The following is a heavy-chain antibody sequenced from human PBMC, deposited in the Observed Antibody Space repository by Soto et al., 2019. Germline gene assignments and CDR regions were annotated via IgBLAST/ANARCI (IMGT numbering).Heavy chain of an antibody. J-gene: IGHJ6*02. CDR1: GYTFTSYA. CDR3: ARADDSSGYYASVGMDV. CDR2: INAGNGNT. Sequence: ASVKVSCKASGYTFTSYAMHWVRQAPGQRLEWMGWINAGNGNTKYSQKFQGRVTITRDTSASTAYMELSSLRSEDTAVYYCARADDSSGYYASVGMDVWGQGTTVTSP. V-gene: IGHV1-3*01. D-gene: IGHD3-22*01.